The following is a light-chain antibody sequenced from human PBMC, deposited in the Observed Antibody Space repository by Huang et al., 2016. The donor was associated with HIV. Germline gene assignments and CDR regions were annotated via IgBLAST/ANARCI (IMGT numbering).Light chain of an antibody. Sequence: EIVLTQSPATLSLSPGESATLSCRARQSVSNYLAWYQQKPGQAPRLLSYDASNRATGIPDRFSGSGSGTDCTLNISSLEPEDFAVYYCQQRSNLAEFTAGQGTRLEIK. CDR2: DAS. J-gene: IGKJ5*01. CDR1: QSVSNY. CDR3: QQRSNLAEFT. V-gene: IGKV3-11*01.